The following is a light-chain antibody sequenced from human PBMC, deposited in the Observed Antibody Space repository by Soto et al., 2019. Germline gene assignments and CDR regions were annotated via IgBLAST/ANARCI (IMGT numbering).Light chain of an antibody. CDR1: QGISSW. V-gene: IGKV1-12*01. CDR2: AAS. J-gene: IGKJ5*01. Sequence: IQGTHSPSSVSASVLYRVTITFLSSQGISSWLAWYQQKPGKAPKLLIYAASSLQSGVPSRFSGSGSGTDFTLTISSLQPEDFATYYCQQANSFPISFGQGTRLEIK. CDR3: QQANSFPIS.